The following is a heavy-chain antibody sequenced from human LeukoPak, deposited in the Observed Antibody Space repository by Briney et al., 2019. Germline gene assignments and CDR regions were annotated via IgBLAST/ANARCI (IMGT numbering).Heavy chain of an antibody. Sequence: GGSLRLSCAASGFTFSNYAMSWVRQAPGKGLEWVAVILYDGSNKYYADSVKGRFTISRDNSKNTLYLQVNSLRAEDTGVYCCAKGTVEKWLVPFDCWGQGTLVTVSS. CDR3: AKGTVEKWLVPFDC. CDR2: ILYDGSNK. D-gene: IGHD6-19*01. CDR1: GFTFSNYA. V-gene: IGHV3-30*18. J-gene: IGHJ4*02.